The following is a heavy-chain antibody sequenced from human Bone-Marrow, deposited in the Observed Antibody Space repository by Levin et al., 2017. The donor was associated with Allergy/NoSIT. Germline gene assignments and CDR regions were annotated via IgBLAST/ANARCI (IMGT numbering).Heavy chain of an antibody. V-gene: IGHV3-30*18. CDR3: AKTSDYYDSSGQFDY. Sequence: LSLTCAASGFTFSHYAMHWVRQAPGKGLDWVALISYDGINKYYADSVKGRFIISRENSENTLYLQMNRLRAGDTAVYYCAKTSDYYDSSGQFDYWGQGTLVTVSS. J-gene: IGHJ4*02. D-gene: IGHD3-22*01. CDR1: GFTFSHYA. CDR2: ISYDGINK.